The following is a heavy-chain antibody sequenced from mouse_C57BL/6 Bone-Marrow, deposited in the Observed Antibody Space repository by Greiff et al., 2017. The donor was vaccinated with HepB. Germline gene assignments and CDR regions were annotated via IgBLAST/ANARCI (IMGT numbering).Heavy chain of an antibody. J-gene: IGHJ4*01. Sequence: EVQLQQSVAELVRPGASVKLSCTASGFNIKNTYMHWVKQRPEQGLEWIGRIDPANGNTKYAPKFQGKATITADTSSNTAYLQLSSLTSEDTAISCWAPYTTVVATRAMDYWGQGTSVTVSS. CDR2: IDPANGNT. V-gene: IGHV14-3*01. D-gene: IGHD1-1*01. CDR3: APYTTVVATRAMDY. CDR1: GFNIKNTY.